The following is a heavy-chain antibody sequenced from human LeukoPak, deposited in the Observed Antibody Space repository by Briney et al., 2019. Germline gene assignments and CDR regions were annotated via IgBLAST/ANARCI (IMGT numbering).Heavy chain of an antibody. V-gene: IGHV4-30-2*01. J-gene: IGHJ5*02. CDR3: ARGYCTNGVCYTKAHNWFDP. CDR2: IYHSGST. CDR1: GGSISSGGYY. Sequence: SETLSLTCTVSGGSISSGGYYWSWIRQPPGKGLEWIGYIYHSGSTYYNPSLKSRVTISVDRSKNQFSLKLSSVTAADTAVYYCARGYCTNGVCYTKAHNWFDPWGQGTLVTVSS. D-gene: IGHD2-8*01.